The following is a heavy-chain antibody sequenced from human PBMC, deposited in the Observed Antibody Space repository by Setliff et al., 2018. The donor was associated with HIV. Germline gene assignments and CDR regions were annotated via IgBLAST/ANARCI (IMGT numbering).Heavy chain of an antibody. CDR3: PREGDGIDY. J-gene: IGHJ4*02. CDR1: GGSFSSNSYY. D-gene: IGHD2-21*02. V-gene: IGHV4-39*02. Sequence: SETLSLTCTVSGGSFSSNSYYWGWIRQPPGKGLEWIGSISYTGNADNTPSLKSRVTISVDASKNQISLKLTSVTAADTATYSCPREGDGIDYWGQGTLVTVSS. CDR2: ISYTGNA.